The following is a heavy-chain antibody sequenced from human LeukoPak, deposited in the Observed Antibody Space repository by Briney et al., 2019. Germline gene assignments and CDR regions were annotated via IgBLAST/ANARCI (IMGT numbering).Heavy chain of an antibody. J-gene: IGHJ4*02. CDR2: INHSGST. CDR3: ARGIGVANYFDY. CDR1: GFTFSDYY. Sequence: GSLRLSCAASGFTFSDYYWSWIRQPPGKGLEWIGEINHSGSTNYNPSLKSRVTISVDTSKNQFSLKLSSVTAADTAVYYCARGIGVANYFDYWGQGTLVTVSS. D-gene: IGHD2-15*01. V-gene: IGHV4-34*01.